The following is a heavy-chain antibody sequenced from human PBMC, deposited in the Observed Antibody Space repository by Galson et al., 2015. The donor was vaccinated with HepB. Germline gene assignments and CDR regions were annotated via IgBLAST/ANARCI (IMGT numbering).Heavy chain of an antibody. Sequence: SGYTFTGYYMHWVRQAPGQGLEWMGWINPNSGGTNYAQKFQGRVTMTRDTSISTAYMELSRLRSDDTAVYYCARDLRYCSGGSCYAALGYWGQGTLVTVSS. CDR1: GYTFTGYY. V-gene: IGHV1-2*02. J-gene: IGHJ4*02. CDR3: ARDLRYCSGGSCYAALGY. CDR2: INPNSGGT. D-gene: IGHD2-15*01.